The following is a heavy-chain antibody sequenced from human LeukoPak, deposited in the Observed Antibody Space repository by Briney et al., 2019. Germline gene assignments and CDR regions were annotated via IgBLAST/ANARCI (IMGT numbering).Heavy chain of an antibody. D-gene: IGHD3-10*01. CDR3: ARVPYGSGSYLFDY. CDR2: IYYSGST. J-gene: IGHJ4*02. V-gene: IGHV4-39*07. Sequence: SETLSLTCTVSGGSISSSTFYWGWIRQPPGKELEWIGSIYYSGSTYYNPSLKSRVTISVDGSKNQFSLKLSSVTAADTAVYYCARVPYGSGSYLFDYWGQGTLVTVSS. CDR1: GGSISSSTFY.